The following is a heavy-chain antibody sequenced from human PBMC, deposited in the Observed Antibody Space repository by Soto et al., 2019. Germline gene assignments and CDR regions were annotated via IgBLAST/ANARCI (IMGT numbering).Heavy chain of an antibody. CDR2: VKGKGSGGTS. CDR3: TTAGEGVVAAHYFES. V-gene: IGHV3-15*01. D-gene: IGHD2-15*01. Sequence: VQVEESGGGLVLPGGSLRLSCTVSAVSEFSFSDQYMDWVRQAPGKGLEWVGLVKGKGSGGTSDYAAPVRGRFTISRDDSKNTLYLRMNSLKIEDTARYYCTTAGEGVVAAHYFESWGQGTLVTVSS. J-gene: IGHJ4*02. CDR1: EFSFSDQY.